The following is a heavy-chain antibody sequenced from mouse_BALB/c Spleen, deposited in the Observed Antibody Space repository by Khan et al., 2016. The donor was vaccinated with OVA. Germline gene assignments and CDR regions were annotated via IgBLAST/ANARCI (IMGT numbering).Heavy chain of an antibody. CDR2: IFPGTDNT. CDR1: GYIFTSYW. V-gene: IGHV1S132*01. J-gene: IGHJ2*01. Sequence: QMQLEESGGELVRPGASVNLSCKTSGYIFTSYWIHWVRQRSGQGLEWIARIFPGTDNTYYNEKLKAKATLTADQSSSTAYMQLSSLKSDDSAVYFCAREEALYYFDYWGQGTTLTVSS. CDR3: AREEALYYFDY. D-gene: IGHD3-2*02.